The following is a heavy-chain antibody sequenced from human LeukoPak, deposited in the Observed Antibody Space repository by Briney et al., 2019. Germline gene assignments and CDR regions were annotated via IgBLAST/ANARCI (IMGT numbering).Heavy chain of an antibody. J-gene: IGHJ3*02. D-gene: IGHD3-3*01. Sequence: SETLSLTCTVSGGSISSYYWSWIRQPPGKGLEWIGYIYYSGSTNYNPSLKSRVTISVDTSKNQFSLKLSSVTAADTAVYYCASQTSFYYDFWSGYYKDDAFDIWGQGTMVTVSS. CDR3: ASQTSFYYDFWSGYYKDDAFDI. CDR1: GGSISSYY. V-gene: IGHV4-59*12. CDR2: IYYSGST.